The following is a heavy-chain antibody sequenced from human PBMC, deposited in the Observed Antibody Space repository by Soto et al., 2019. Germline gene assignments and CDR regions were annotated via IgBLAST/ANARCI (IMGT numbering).Heavy chain of an antibody. CDR3: ARTEWDSGYDKNWFDP. J-gene: IGHJ5*02. V-gene: IGHV4-59*08. CDR1: GGSISSYY. CDR2: IYYSGST. Sequence: SETLSLTCTVSGGSISSYYWSWIRQPPGKGLEWIGYIYYSGSTNYNPSLKSRVTISVDTSKNQFSLKLSSVTAADTAVYYCARTEWDSGYDKNWFDPWGQGTLVPVSP. D-gene: IGHD5-12*01.